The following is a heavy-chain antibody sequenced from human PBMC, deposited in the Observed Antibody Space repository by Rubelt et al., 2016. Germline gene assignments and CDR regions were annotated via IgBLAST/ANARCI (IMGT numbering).Heavy chain of an antibody. CDR2: ISAYNGNT. CDR3: ARGARRYSMDPRNAFDI. J-gene: IGHJ3*02. CDR1: GYTFTSYG. D-gene: IGHD4-11*01. V-gene: IGHV1-18*01. Sequence: QVQLVQSGAEVKKPGASVEVSCKASGYTFTSYGISWVRQAPGQGLEWMGWISAYNGNTNYAQKLQGRVTMTPATSTGTAYMGLRSLRSDDTAVYYCARGARRYSMDPRNAFDIWGQGTMVTVSS.